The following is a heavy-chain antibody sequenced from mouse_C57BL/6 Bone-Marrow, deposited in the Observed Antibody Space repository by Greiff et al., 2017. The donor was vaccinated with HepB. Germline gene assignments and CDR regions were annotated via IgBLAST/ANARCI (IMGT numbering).Heavy chain of an antibody. CDR1: GFSLTTSGMG. CDR3: ARSTHCYNCAMDY. V-gene: IGHV8-12*01. J-gene: IGHJ4*01. CDR2: AYWGDDK. Sequence: QVPLQLSGPGILQSSPTLSLTCSFSGFSLTTSGMGVSWIRHASGHGLEWLAHAYWGDDKRYNPSLKSRPTISKETSRSQVFLKITSMDTADTATYYCARSTHCYNCAMDYWGQGTSVTVSS.